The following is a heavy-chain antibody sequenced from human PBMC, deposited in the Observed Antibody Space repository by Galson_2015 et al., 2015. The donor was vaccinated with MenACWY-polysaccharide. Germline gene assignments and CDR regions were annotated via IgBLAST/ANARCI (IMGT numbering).Heavy chain of an antibody. D-gene: IGHD1-7*01. CDR1: EFTVSSNY. CDR3: ASTKVTETPGVDAFDI. V-gene: IGHV3-53*01. J-gene: IGHJ3*02. CDR2: IYSGGNT. Sequence: SLRLSCAASEFTVSSNYMSWVRQAPEKGLEWVSIIYSGGNTYYADSVKGRFTISRDESKNTLYLQMNSLRAEDTAVYYCASTKVTETPGVDAFDIWGQGTMVTVSS.